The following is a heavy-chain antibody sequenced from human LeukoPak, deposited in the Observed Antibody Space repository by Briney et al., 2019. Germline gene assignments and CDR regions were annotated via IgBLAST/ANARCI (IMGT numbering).Heavy chain of an antibody. CDR3: ARWDTYYFDRSGYYFSY. V-gene: IGHV1-2*02. J-gene: IGHJ4*02. CDR2: INPKNAGT. CDR1: GYTFTGHY. D-gene: IGHD3-22*01. Sequence: ASVKVSCKASGYTFTGHYMHWVRQAPGQGLEWMGWINPKNAGTNCAQKFQGRVTMTRDTSTGTVYMELSSLRSDDTAVYCCARWDTYYFDRSGYYFSYWGQGTLVTVSS.